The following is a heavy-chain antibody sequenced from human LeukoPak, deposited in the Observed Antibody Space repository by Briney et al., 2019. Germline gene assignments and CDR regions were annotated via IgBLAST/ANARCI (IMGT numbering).Heavy chain of an antibody. J-gene: IGHJ6*02. D-gene: IGHD1-26*01. CDR1: GFTFSNYA. CDR3: ARDYLEWELLLYQSIVAEKYGMDV. Sequence: PGGSLRLSCAASGFTFSNYAMHWVRPAPGKGLEWVSLISSGGTYEFYADSVKGRFTTSTDNSKNTLYLQMNSLRAEDTAVYYCARDYLEWELLLYQSIVAEKYGMDVWGQGITVTVSS. CDR2: ISSGGTYE. V-gene: IGHV3-30*07.